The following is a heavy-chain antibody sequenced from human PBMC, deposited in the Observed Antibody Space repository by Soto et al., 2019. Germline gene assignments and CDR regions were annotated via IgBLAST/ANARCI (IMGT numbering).Heavy chain of an antibody. J-gene: IGHJ6*02. CDR1: GYTFTGYY. V-gene: IGHV1-2*02. CDR2: INPNSGGT. D-gene: IGHD6-13*01. Sequence: ASVKVSCKASGYTFTGYYMHWVRQAPGQGLEWMGWINPNSGGTNYAQKFQGRVTMTRDTSISTAYMELSRLRSDDTAVYYCARGLAAAGTLYYYYGMDVCGQGTTVTVYS. CDR3: ARGLAAAGTLYYYYGMDV.